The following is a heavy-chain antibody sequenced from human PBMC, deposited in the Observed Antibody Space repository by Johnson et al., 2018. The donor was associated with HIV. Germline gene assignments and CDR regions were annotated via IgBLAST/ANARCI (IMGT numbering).Heavy chain of an antibody. J-gene: IGHJ3*02. Sequence: QVQLVESGGGLVQPGGSLKLSCAASGFNFSKYGMHWVRQAPGKGLEWVAVISYDGSNKYYADSVKGRFTISRDNAKNTLYLQMNSLRAEDTAVYYCARGGGSPGAFDIWGQGTMVTVSS. CDR3: ARGGGSPGAFDI. V-gene: IGHV3-30*19. D-gene: IGHD1-26*01. CDR2: ISYDGSNK. CDR1: GFNFSKYG.